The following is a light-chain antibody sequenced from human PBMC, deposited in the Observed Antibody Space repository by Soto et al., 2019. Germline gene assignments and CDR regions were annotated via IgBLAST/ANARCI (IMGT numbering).Light chain of an antibody. CDR2: GAS. V-gene: IGKV3-15*01. CDR3: QQYNNWPPWT. CDR1: QSVASN. Sequence: IAMTQSPATLSAFPGERVTLSCRASQSVASNLAWYQQKPGQAPRLLVYGASTRATGIPARFSGSGSGTEFTLTISSLQPEDFAVDYCQQYNNWPPWTFGQGTKVEIK. J-gene: IGKJ1*01.